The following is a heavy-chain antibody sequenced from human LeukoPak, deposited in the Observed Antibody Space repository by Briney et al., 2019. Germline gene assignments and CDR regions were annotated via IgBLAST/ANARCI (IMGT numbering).Heavy chain of an antibody. Sequence: ASVKVSCKASGYTFTSYGISWVRQAPGQGLEWMGGIIPIFGTANYAQKFQGRVTITADESTSTAYMELSSLRSEDTAVYYCGSGAVLMVYAIDYWGQGTLVTVSS. CDR2: IIPIFGTA. CDR3: GSGAVLMVYAIDY. D-gene: IGHD2-8*01. CDR1: GYTFTSYG. J-gene: IGHJ4*02. V-gene: IGHV1-69*13.